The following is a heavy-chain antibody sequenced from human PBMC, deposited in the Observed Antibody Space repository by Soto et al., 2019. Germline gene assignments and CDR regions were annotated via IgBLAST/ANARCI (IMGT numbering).Heavy chain of an antibody. V-gene: IGHV3-23*01. CDR1: GFTFTNYA. D-gene: IGHD1-26*01. Sequence: EVQLSESGGDLLQPGGSLRLSCAASGFTFTNYAMTWVRQTPGKGLEWVSGISASGGLKYYADSVRGRFTVSRDNSKNILYLQMDNLRDEDTALYYCAREVGAPSGWLDPWDQGTQGTVSS. J-gene: IGHJ5*02. CDR2: ISASGGLK. CDR3: AREVGAPSGWLDP.